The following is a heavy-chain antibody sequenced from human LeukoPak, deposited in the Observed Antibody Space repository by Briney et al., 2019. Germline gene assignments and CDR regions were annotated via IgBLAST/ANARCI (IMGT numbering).Heavy chain of an antibody. CDR2: MNPNSGNT. J-gene: IGHJ4*02. Sequence: ASVTVSFKASGYTFTIYDVNWVRQAPGQRLEWMGWMNPNSGNTGYAQKFQVRVTITRNTSISTAYMELSSLRSEDTAVYYCARVGRVGATHEVLDYWGQGTLVTVSS. CDR1: GYTFTIYD. D-gene: IGHD1-26*01. CDR3: ARVGRVGATHEVLDY. V-gene: IGHV1-8*01.